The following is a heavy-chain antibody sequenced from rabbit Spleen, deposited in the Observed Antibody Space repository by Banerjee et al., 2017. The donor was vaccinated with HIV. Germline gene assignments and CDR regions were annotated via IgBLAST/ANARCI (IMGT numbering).Heavy chain of an antibody. J-gene: IGHJ4*01. CDR2: IDAGYRGST. CDR3: ARDGSGWGANFNL. CDR1: GVSFSDKDV. Sequence: EQVEESGGGLVKPEGSLTLTCKASGVSFSDKDVMCWVRQAPGKGLEWIACIDAGYRGSTYYASWAKGRFTISKTSSTTVTLQMTSLTAADTATYFCARDGSGWGANFNLWGPGTLVTVS. V-gene: IGHV1S45*01. D-gene: IGHD4-1*01.